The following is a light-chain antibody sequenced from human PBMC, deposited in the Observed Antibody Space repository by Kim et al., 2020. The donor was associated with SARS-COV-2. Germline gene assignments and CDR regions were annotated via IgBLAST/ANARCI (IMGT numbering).Light chain of an antibody. CDR3: CSYAGSSTYV. CDR2: EVS. Sequence: GHAITTSCTGTSSDVGSYNLVSWYQHHPGKAPKLMIYEVSKRPSGVSNRFSGSKSGNTASLTISGLQAEDEADYYCCSYAGSSTYVFGGGTQLTVL. V-gene: IGLV2-23*02. J-gene: IGLJ2*01. CDR1: SSDVGSYNL.